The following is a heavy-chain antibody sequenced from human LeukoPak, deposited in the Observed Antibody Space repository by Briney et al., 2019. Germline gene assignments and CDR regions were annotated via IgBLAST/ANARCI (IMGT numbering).Heavy chain of an antibody. CDR3: AKDVDYNYYFDY. J-gene: IGHJ4*02. D-gene: IGHD3-10*01. CDR1: GFTFSSYA. Sequence: PGGSLRLSCAASGFTFSSYAMSWVRQAPGKGLEWVSAISGSGGSTYYADSVKGRFTISRDNSKNTLCLQMNSLRAEDTAVYYCAKDVDYNYYFDYWGQGTLVTVSS. V-gene: IGHV3-23*01. CDR2: ISGSGGST.